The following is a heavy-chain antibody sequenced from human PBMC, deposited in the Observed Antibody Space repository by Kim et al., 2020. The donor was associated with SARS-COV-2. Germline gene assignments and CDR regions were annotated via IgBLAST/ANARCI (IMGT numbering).Heavy chain of an antibody. CDR1: GFTFSNYG. CDR3: GKEAAFTTMVVDYYFDY. D-gene: IGHD3-22*01. V-gene: IGHV3-30*18. Sequence: GGSLRLSCVASGFTFSNYGMHWVRQAPGKGLEWVGIVSYEGRNTYYAGSVAGRFSISRDNSKNTLYLQMNSLRTEDTALYYCGKEAAFTTMVVDYYFDYWGQGNPVTVS. CDR2: VSYEGRNT. J-gene: IGHJ4*02.